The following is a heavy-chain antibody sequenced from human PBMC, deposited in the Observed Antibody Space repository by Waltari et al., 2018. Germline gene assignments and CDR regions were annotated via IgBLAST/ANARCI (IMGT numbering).Heavy chain of an antibody. D-gene: IGHD4-17*01. CDR1: TRSPLTYY. CDR2: IYRDDET. CDR3: AGGNSGDRVGRPIYY. J-gene: IGHJ4*02. Sequence: EVQLVVPVGRLVPPGVWRRGPGSVFTRSPLTYYMSWVRLAPGKGLQWVSIIYRDDETYYADSVKGRFTVSRDTSKNTFYLQINSLRVDDTAVYYCAGGNSGDRVGRPIYYWGQGTVVTVSS. V-gene: IGHV3-66*01.